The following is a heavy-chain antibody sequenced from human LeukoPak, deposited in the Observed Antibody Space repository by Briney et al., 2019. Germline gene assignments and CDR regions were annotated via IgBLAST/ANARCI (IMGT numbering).Heavy chain of an antibody. CDR1: GGSLSSNTYY. D-gene: IGHD2-21*02. J-gene: IGHJ4*02. V-gene: IGHV4-39*01. Sequence: PSETLSLTCTVSGGSLSSNTYYWGWIRQPPGKGLEWIGNIYYSGSTYYNPSLKSRVTISVDTSKKQFSLKLSSVTAADTAVYYCATFYCGGDCYAGYFDYWGQGTLVTVSS. CDR3: ATFYCGGDCYAGYFDY. CDR2: IYYSGST.